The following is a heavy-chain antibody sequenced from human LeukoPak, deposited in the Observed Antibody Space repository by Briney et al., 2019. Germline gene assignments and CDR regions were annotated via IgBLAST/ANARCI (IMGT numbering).Heavy chain of an antibody. J-gene: IGHJ4*02. V-gene: IGHV4-30-2*01. D-gene: IGHD5-18*01. CDR1: GGCISSGGYS. CDR2: INHSGST. CDR3: ARVGRGYSYGTFDY. Sequence: SETLSLTCAVSGGCISSGGYSWSWIRQPPGKGLEWIGYINHSGSTYYNPSLKSRVTISVDRSKNQFSLKLSSVTAADTAVYYCARVGRGYSYGTFDYWGQGTLVTVSS.